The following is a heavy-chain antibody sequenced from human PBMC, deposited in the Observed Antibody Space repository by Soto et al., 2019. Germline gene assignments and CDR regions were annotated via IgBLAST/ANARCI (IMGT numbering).Heavy chain of an antibody. D-gene: IGHD3-10*01. CDR1: GGTFSSYR. CDR2: ITPAFGTP. Sequence: ASVKVSCKVSGGTFSSYRFSWVRQAPGQGLEWMGGITPAFGTPDYAQKFQGRVTVTADRSTNTAYMELSRLTSEDTVVYYCARDLPSLEVRSYGMDVWGQGTTVTVSS. CDR3: ARDLPSLEVRSYGMDV. J-gene: IGHJ6*02. V-gene: IGHV1-69*06.